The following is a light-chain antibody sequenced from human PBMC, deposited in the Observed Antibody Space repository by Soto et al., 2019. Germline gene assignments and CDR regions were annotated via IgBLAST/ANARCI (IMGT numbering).Light chain of an antibody. Sequence: DIQMTQSPSTLSASVGDRVTITCRASQSISSWLAWYQQKPGKAPNLLIYKASNLESGVPSRFSGSGSGTEFTLTISSLQPDDFATYDCQQYDNYPLTFGGGTKVEIK. V-gene: IGKV1-5*03. CDR1: QSISSW. J-gene: IGKJ4*01. CDR3: QQYDNYPLT. CDR2: KAS.